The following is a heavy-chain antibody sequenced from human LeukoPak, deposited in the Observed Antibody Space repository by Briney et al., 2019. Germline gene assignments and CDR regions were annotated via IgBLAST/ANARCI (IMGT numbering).Heavy chain of an antibody. Sequence: ASVKVSCKASGYTFTNYGVSWVRQAPGQGLEWMGWISAYNGNTNYAQKLQGRVTMTTDTSTTTAYMELRSLRSDDTAVYYCARGGAGYCSGGSCPKNWFDTWRQGTLVTVSS. CDR3: ARGGAGYCSGGSCPKNWFDT. J-gene: IGHJ5*02. V-gene: IGHV1-18*01. D-gene: IGHD2-15*01. CDR1: GYTFTNYG. CDR2: ISAYNGNT.